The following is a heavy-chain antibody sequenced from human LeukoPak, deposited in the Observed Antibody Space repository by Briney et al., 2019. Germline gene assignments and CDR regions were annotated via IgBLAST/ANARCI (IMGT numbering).Heavy chain of an antibody. CDR3: ARAPAEYCSSTSCSPFDY. V-gene: IGHV3-7*01. CDR1: GFTFSSYW. CDR2: IKQDGSEK. D-gene: IGHD2-2*01. Sequence: GGSLRLSCAASGFTFSSYWMSWVRQAPGKGLEWVANIKQDGSEKYYVDSVKGRFTISRDNAKNSLYLQMNSLRAEDTAVYYCARAPAEYCSSTSCSPFDYWGQGTLVTVSS. J-gene: IGHJ4*02.